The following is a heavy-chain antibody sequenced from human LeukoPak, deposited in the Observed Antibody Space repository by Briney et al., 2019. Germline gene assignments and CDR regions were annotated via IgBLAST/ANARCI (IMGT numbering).Heavy chain of an antibody. Sequence: SQTLSLTCDISGDSVTSNCAAWNWIRQCPSRDFEGLVRTYYRSKWYNDYALSVKSRITISPDTSKNPFSLQLNSVTPDDTAVYCCAKGVGATTGPFDYWGQGTLVTVSS. V-gene: IGHV6-1*01. J-gene: IGHJ4*02. CDR2: TYYRSKWYN. CDR1: GDSVTSNCAA. CDR3: AKGVGATTGPFDY. D-gene: IGHD1-26*01.